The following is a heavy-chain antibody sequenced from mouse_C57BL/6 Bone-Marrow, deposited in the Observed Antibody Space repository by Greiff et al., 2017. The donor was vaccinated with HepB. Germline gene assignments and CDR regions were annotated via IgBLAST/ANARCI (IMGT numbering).Heavy chain of an antibody. CDR3: AFYDYDEEAGWFAY. V-gene: IGHV14-2*01. J-gene: IGHJ3*01. D-gene: IGHD2-4*01. CDR1: GFNFKDYY. CDR2: IDPEDGET. Sequence: EVKLQESGAELVKPGASVKLSCTASGFNFKDYYMHWVKQRTEQGLEWIGRIDPEDGETKYAPKFQGKATITADTSSNTAYLQLSSLTSEDTAVYYYAFYDYDEEAGWFAYWGQGTLVTVSA.